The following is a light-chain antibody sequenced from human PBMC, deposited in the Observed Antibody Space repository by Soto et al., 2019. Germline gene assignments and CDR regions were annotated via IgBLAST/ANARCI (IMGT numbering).Light chain of an antibody. CDR2: DVH. Sequence: QSVLTQPASVSGSPGQSITISCTGTSSDVGGSNYVSWYQQHPGKAPKLMIYDVHNRPSGISNRFSGSKSGNTASLTISGLQAEDEADYYCSSYTSGSTLVLGGGTKLTVL. J-gene: IGLJ2*01. CDR1: SSDVGGSNY. CDR3: SSYTSGSTLV. V-gene: IGLV2-14*01.